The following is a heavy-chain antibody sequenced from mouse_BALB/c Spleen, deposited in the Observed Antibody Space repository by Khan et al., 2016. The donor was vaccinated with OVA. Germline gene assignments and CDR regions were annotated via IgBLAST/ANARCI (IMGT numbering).Heavy chain of an antibody. J-gene: IGHJ3*01. CDR2: ISYSGNT. D-gene: IGHD2-4*01. CDR3: ERKDYYDYDPFPY. Sequence: EVQLVESGPGLVKPSQSLSLTCTVTGYSITSEYTWNWIRQFPGNKLEWMGFISYSGNTRYNPSLKSRISITRDTSKNKFFLQLNSVTSEDTATYYCERKDYYDYDPFPYWGQGTLVTVSA. CDR1: GYSITSEYT. V-gene: IGHV3-2*02.